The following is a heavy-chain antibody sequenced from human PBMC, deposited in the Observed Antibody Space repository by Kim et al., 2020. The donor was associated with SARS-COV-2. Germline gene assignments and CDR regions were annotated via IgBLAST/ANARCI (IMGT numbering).Heavy chain of an antibody. V-gene: IGHV4-39*01. CDR3: ARLPGLHSSGWLTFDY. D-gene: IGHD6-19*01. J-gene: IGHJ4*02. Sequence: SETLSLTCTVSGGSISSSSYYWGWIRQPPGKGLEWIGSIYYSGSTYYNPSLKSRVTISVDTSKNQFSLKLSSVTAADTAVYYCARLPGLHSSGWLTFDYWGQGTLVTVSS. CDR2: IYYSGST. CDR1: GGSISSSSYY.